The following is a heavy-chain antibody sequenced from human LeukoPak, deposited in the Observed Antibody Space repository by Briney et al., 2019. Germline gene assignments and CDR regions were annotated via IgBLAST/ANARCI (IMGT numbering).Heavy chain of an antibody. Sequence: SETLSLTCTVSGYSISSGYYWGWIRQPPGKGLEWIGSIYHSGSTYYNPSLKSRVTISVDTSKNQFSLKLSSVTAADTAVYYCARDGAMATIDYWGQGTLVTVSS. CDR1: GYSISSGYY. D-gene: IGHD5-24*01. CDR3: ARDGAMATIDY. CDR2: IYHSGST. J-gene: IGHJ4*02. V-gene: IGHV4-38-2*02.